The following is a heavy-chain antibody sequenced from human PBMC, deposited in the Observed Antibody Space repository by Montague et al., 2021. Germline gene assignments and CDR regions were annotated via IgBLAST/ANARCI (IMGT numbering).Heavy chain of an antibody. Sequence: SLRLSCAASGFTFSSYWMGWVRQAPGKGLVCASRINGDGSSTNYADSVKGRFTIPRDNAKNTLYLQMNNLRAEDTAVYYCARDLGHCAGGSCGVWGQGTTVTVSS. V-gene: IGHV3-74*01. CDR1: GFTFSSYW. D-gene: IGHD2-15*01. CDR2: INGDGSST. CDR3: ARDLGHCAGGSCGV. J-gene: IGHJ6*02.